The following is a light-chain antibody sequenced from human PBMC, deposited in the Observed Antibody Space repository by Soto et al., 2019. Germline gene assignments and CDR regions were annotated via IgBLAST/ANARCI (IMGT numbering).Light chain of an antibody. V-gene: IGLV1-40*01. J-gene: IGLJ2*01. CDR2: DNT. Sequence: QAVVTQPPSVSGAPGQRVTISCTGSSSNIGAGFDVHWYQHLPGTAPKPLIYDNTNRPSGVPDRFSGSKSGTSASLAITGLQAEDEADSYCQSYDSSLSGWLFGGGTKLTVL. CDR3: QSYDSSLSGWL. CDR1: SSNIGAGFD.